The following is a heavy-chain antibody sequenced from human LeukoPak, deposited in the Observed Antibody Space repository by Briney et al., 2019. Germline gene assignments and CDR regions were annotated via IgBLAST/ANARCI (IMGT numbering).Heavy chain of an antibody. CDR1: GGSISSYY. CDR3: ARVGDYYDSDY. J-gene: IGHJ4*02. Sequence: SETLSLTCTVSGGSISSYYWSWIRQPPGKGLEWIGYIYHSGSTYYNPSLKSRVTISVDRPKNQFSLKLSSVTAADTAVYYCARVGDYYDSDYWGQGTLVTVSS. V-gene: IGHV4-59*12. CDR2: IYHSGST. D-gene: IGHD3-22*01.